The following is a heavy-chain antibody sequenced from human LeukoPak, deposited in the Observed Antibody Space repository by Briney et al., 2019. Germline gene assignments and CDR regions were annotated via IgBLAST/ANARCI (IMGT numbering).Heavy chain of an antibody. CDR2: ISSSGSTI. CDR1: GFTFSSYE. CDR3: ARGGSTYYYDSSGYI. V-gene: IGHV3-48*03. D-gene: IGHD3-22*01. J-gene: IGHJ4*02. Sequence: TGGSLRLSCAASGFTFSSYEMNWVRQAPGKGLEWVSYISSSGSTIYYADSVKGRFTISRDNAKNPLYLQMNSLRAEDTAVYYCARGGSTYYYDSSGYIWGQGTLVTVSS.